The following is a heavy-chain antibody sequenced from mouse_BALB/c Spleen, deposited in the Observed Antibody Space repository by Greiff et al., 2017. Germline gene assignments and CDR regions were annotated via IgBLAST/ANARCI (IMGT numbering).Heavy chain of an antibody. J-gene: IGHJ4*01. Sequence: VKLQESGGGLVQPGGSRKLSCAASGFTFSSFGMHWVRQAPEKGLEWVAYISSGSSTIYYADTVKGRFTISRDNPKNTLFLQMTSLRSEDTAMYYCARGWLYAMDYWGQGTSVTVSS. CDR1: GFTFSSFG. V-gene: IGHV5-17*02. CDR3: ARGWLYAMDY. CDR2: ISSGSSTI. D-gene: IGHD1-1*02.